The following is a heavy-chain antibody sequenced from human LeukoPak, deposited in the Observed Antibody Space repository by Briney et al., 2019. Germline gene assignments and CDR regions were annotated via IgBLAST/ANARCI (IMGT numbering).Heavy chain of an antibody. J-gene: IGHJ4*02. V-gene: IGHV4-59*01. CDR3: ARGGSYGSR. Sequence: SETLSLTCTVYGDSISGYYWSWIRQPPGKGLEWIGNVYYGGTTNYNPSLKSRVTISVDTSKNQFSLKLTSVTAADTAVYYCARGGSYGSRWGQGTLVTVSS. CDR1: GDSISGYY. CDR2: VYYGGTT. D-gene: IGHD5-18*01.